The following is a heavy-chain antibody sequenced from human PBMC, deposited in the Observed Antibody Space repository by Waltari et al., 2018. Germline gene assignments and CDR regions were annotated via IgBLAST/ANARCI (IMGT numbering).Heavy chain of an antibody. D-gene: IGHD2-21*02. CDR2: CDPEDGET. V-gene: IGHV1-24*01. CDR1: GYTLTELS. CDR3: ATRTMGCGGDCVYPNWYFDL. Sequence: QVQLVQSGAEVKKPGASVKVSCKVSGYTLTELSMHWVRQAPGKGLEWMGGCDPEDGETSYAQKFQGRVTMTEDTSTDTAYMELSSLRSEDTAVYYCATRTMGCGGDCVYPNWYFDLWGRGTLVTVSS. J-gene: IGHJ2*01.